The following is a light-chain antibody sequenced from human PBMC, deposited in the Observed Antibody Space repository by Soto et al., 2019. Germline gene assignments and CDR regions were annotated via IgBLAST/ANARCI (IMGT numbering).Light chain of an antibody. CDR3: QQFSSYPLT. V-gene: IGKV3-20*01. Sequence: EIVMTQSPATLSLSPGERATLSCRASQSVSSYLAWYQQKPGQAPRLLIYDAYSRATGIPDRFSGGGSGTDFTLNISRLEPEDFAVYYCQQFSSYPLTFGGGTKV. J-gene: IGKJ4*01. CDR2: DAY. CDR1: QSVSSY.